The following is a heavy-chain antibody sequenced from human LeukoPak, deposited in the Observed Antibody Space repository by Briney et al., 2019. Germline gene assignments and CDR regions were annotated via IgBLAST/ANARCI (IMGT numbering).Heavy chain of an antibody. D-gene: IGHD1-26*01. CDR2: TYYRSRWYN. V-gene: IGHV6-1*01. CDR1: GDXVSSSSAA. J-gene: IGHJ4*02. Sequence: SQTLSLTCAISGDXVSSSSAAWNWIRQSPSTGLEWLGRTYYRSRWYNDYAVSVKSRITIDPDTSKNQFSLQLNSVTPEDTAVYYCARATDRYFDYWGQGTLVTVSS. CDR3: ARATDRYFDY.